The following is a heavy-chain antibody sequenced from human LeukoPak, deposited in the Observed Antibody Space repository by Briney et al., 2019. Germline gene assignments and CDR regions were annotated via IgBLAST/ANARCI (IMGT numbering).Heavy chain of an antibody. J-gene: IGHJ4*02. CDR2: IRYDGSNK. Sequence: GGSLRLSCAASGFTFSSYGMHWVRQAPGKGLEWVAFIRYDGSNKYYADPVKGRFTVSRDNSKNTLYLQMNSLRAEDTALYYCAKGGLRGGTYNDDFWGQGTLVTVSS. CDR1: GFTFSSYG. V-gene: IGHV3-30*02. CDR3: AKGGLRGGTYNDDF. D-gene: IGHD3-16*01.